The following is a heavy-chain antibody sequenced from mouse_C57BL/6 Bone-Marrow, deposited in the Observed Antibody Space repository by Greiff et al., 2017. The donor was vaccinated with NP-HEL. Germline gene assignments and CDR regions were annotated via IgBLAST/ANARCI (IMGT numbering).Heavy chain of an antibody. J-gene: IGHJ2*01. CDR3: VRQGYDGYYLDY. CDR1: GFSFNTYA. D-gene: IGHD2-3*01. Sequence: GGGLVQPKGSLKLSCAASGFSFNTYAMNWVRQAPGKGLEWVARIRSKSNNYATYYADSLTDRFTISRDDSESLLYLQMNNLKTEDTAMYYCVRQGYDGYYLDYWGQGTTLTVTS. V-gene: IGHV10-1*01. CDR2: IRSKSNNYAT.